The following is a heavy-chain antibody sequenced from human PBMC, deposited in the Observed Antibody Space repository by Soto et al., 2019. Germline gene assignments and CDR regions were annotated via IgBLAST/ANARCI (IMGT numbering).Heavy chain of an antibody. CDR3: ARELDTAMGESRGIGYY. D-gene: IGHD5-18*01. CDR2: IIPILGIA. V-gene: IGHV1-69*08. J-gene: IGHJ4*02. CDR1: GGTFSSYT. Sequence: QVQLVQSGAEVKKPGSSVKVSCKASGGTFSSYTISWVRQAPGQGLEWMGRIIPILGIANYAQKFQGRVTITADKSTSTAYMELSSLRSEDTAVDYCARELDTAMGESRGIGYYWGQGTLVTVSS.